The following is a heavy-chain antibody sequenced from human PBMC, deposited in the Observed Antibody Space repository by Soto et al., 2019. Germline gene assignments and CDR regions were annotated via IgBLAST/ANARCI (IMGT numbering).Heavy chain of an antibody. CDR2: IWYDGSNK. D-gene: IGHD3-22*01. V-gene: IGHV3-33*08. Sequence: PVGSLRLSCAASGFSFKDYYMTWMRQTPEKGLEWVAVIWYDGSNKYYADSVKGRFTISRDNSKNTLYLQMNSLRAEDTAVYYCARDYYDSSGYYYGESWFDPWGQGTLVTVSS. CDR1: GFSFKDYY. J-gene: IGHJ5*02. CDR3: ARDYYDSSGYYYGESWFDP.